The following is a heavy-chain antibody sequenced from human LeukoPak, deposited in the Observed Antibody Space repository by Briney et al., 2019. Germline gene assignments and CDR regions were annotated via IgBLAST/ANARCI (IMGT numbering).Heavy chain of an antibody. Sequence: GGSLRLSCAASGFTFSSYGMSWVRQAPGKGLEWVSGINWNGGSTGYADSVKGRFTISRDNAKNSLYLQMNSLRAEDTALYYCARDNLYDSIGYYSAYWGQGTLVTVSS. D-gene: IGHD3-22*01. V-gene: IGHV3-20*04. CDR3: ARDNLYDSIGYYSAY. CDR1: GFTFSSYG. CDR2: INWNGGST. J-gene: IGHJ4*02.